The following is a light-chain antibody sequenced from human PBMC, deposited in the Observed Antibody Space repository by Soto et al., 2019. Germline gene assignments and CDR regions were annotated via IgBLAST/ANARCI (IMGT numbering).Light chain of an antibody. CDR1: SSDVGGYNY. CDR3: SSYAGSNNFDV. Sequence: QSVLTQPPSASGSPGQSVTISCTGTSSDVGGYNYVSWYQQHPGKAHKLMIYEVSKRPSGVPDRFSGSKSGNTASLTVSGLQAEDEADYYCSSYAGSNNFDVFGTGTKLTVL. J-gene: IGLJ1*01. V-gene: IGLV2-8*01. CDR2: EVS.